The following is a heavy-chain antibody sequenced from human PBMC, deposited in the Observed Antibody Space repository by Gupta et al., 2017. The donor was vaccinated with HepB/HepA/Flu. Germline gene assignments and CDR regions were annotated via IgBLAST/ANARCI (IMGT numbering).Heavy chain of an antibody. D-gene: IGHD3-3*01. CDR2: INHSGST. J-gene: IGHJ4*02. Sequence: QVQLQQLGAGLLKPSETLSLTCAVYGGSFSGYSWSWIRQPPGKGLEWIGEINHSGSTNYNPSLKSRVTISVDTSKNQFSLKLSSVTAADTAVYYCARGGSVSGISESKDYDFWSGYYLIWGQGTLVTVSS. CDR1: GGSFSGYS. V-gene: IGHV4-34*01. CDR3: ARGGSVSGISESKDYDFWSGYYLI.